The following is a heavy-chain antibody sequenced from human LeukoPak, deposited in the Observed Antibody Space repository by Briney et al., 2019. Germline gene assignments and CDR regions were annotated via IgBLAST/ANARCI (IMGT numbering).Heavy chain of an antibody. CDR1: GGSISSGDYY. CDR3: ARDITIFGGYSAKGPI. J-gene: IGHJ3*02. CDR2: IYYSGST. Sequence: PSQTLSLTCTVSGGSISSGDYYWSWIRQPPGNGLEWTGYIYYSGSTYYNPSLKSRLTISVDTSNNQFSLKLSSVTAADTAVYYCARDITIFGGYSAKGPIWGQGTMVTVPS. V-gene: IGHV4-30-4*08. D-gene: IGHD3-3*01.